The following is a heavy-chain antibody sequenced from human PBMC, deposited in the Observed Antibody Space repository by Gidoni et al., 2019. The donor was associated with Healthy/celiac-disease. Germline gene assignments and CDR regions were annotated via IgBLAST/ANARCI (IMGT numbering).Heavy chain of an antibody. V-gene: IGHV3-30*07. CDR3: ARDFSGVVAYQPGPPDWYFDL. Sequence: GRFTISRDNSKNTLYLQMNSLRAEDTAVYYCARDFSGVVAYQPGPPDWYFDLWGRGTLVTVSS. J-gene: IGHJ2*01. D-gene: IGHD2-2*01.